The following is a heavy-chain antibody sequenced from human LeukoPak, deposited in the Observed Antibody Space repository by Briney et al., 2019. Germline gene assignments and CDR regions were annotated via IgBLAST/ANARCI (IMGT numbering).Heavy chain of an antibody. CDR1: GYTFTSYD. CDR2: MNPNSGNT. V-gene: IGHV1-8*01. D-gene: IGHD3-10*01. J-gene: IGHJ4*02. CDR3: ARGALLWFGELLAVDY. Sequence: ASVKVSCKASGYTFTSYDINWVRQATGQGLEWTGWMNPNSGNTGHAQKFQGRVTMTRNTSISTAYMELSSLRSEDTAVYYCARGALLWFGELLAVDYWGQGTLVTVSS.